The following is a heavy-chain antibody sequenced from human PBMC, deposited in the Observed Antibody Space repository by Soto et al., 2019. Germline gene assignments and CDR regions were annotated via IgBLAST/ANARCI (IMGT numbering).Heavy chain of an antibody. CDR2: ISAYKGNT. V-gene: IGHV1-18*01. CDR1: GYTFTSYG. J-gene: IGHJ5*02. Sequence: ASVKVSCKASGYTFTSYGISWVRQAPGQGLEWMGWISAYKGNTNYAQKLQGRVTMTRNTSISTAYMELSSLRSEDTAVYYCARSSVLIFGVVIISWFDPWGQGTLVTVSS. CDR3: ARSSVLIFGVVIISWFDP. D-gene: IGHD3-3*01.